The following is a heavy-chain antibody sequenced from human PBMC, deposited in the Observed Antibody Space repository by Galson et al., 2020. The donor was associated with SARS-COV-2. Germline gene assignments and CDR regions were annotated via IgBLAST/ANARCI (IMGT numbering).Heavy chain of an antibody. J-gene: IGHJ4*02. CDR2: INTDNGNT. CDR1: GYSFTNYA. Sequence: ASVQVSCKASGYSFTNYALHWVRQAPGQGLEWMGWINTDNGNTKYSEKFQGRVTMTRGTSASTAYLELSSLGSEDTAVYFCARHGGYSVYDPLRDWGQGTLVIVSS. V-gene: IGHV1-3*04. CDR3: ARHGGYSVYDPLRD. D-gene: IGHD5-12*01.